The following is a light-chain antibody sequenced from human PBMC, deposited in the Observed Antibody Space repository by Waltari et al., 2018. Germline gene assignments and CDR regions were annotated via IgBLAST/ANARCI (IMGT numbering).Light chain of an antibody. CDR2: QDT. Sequence: SYDLTQPPSVSVSPGQTASITCSGDKLGAKFPSWYQHNPGQSPVVVIYQDTKRPSGIPERFAGSNSGNTATLTISGTQATDEADYYCQTWDTTTGVFGTGTQVTVL. CDR3: QTWDTTTGV. V-gene: IGLV3-1*01. J-gene: IGLJ1*01. CDR1: KLGAKF.